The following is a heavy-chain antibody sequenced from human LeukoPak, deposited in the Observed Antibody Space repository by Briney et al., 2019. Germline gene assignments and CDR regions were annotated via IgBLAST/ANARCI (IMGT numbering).Heavy chain of an antibody. J-gene: IGHJ5*02. CDR2: ISGSGGST. CDR1: GFTFSSYA. V-gene: IGHV3-23*01. D-gene: IGHD5-18*01. CDR3: AKVTWIQLWSA. Sequence: GSLRLSCAASGFTFSSYALSWVRQAPGKGLEWVSAISGSGGSTYYADSVKGRFTISRDNSKNTLYLQMNSLRAEDTAVYYCAKVTWIQLWSAWGQGTLVTVSS.